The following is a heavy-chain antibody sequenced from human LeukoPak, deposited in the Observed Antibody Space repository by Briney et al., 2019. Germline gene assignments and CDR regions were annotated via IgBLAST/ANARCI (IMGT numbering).Heavy chain of an antibody. CDR2: ISSSGSTI. Sequence: GGSLRLSCAASGFTFSSYRMNWVRQAPGKGLEWVSYISSSGSTIYYADAVKGRFTISRDNAKNSLYLQMNSLRAEDTAVYYCARAVSVWYGMDVWGQGTTVTVSS. V-gene: IGHV3-48*03. J-gene: IGHJ6*02. D-gene: IGHD3-16*01. CDR1: GFTFSSYR. CDR3: ARAVSVWYGMDV.